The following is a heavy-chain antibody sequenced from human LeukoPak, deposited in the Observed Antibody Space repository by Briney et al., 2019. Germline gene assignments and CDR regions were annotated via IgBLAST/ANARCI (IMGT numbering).Heavy chain of an antibody. CDR2: ISGSGGST. CDR3: AKAMYSSGWHGPNYFDY. V-gene: IGHV3-23*01. J-gene: IGHJ4*02. CDR1: GFTFSSYA. D-gene: IGHD6-19*01. Sequence: GGSLRLSCAASGFTFSSYAMSWVRQAPGKGLEWVSAISGSGGSTYYADSVKGRFTISRDNSKNTLYLQMNSLRAEDTAVYYCAKAMYSSGWHGPNYFDYWGQGTLVTVSS.